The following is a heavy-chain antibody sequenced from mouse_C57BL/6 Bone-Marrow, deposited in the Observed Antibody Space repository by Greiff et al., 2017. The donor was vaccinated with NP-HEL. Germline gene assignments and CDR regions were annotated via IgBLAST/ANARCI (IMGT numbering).Heavy chain of an antibody. J-gene: IGHJ1*03. CDR3: ARYDDGLYWYFDV. Sequence: DVKLVESGPGLAKPSQTLSLTCSVTGYSITSDYWNWIRKFPGNKLEYMGYISYSGSTYYNPSLKSRISITRDTSKNQYYLQLNSVTTEDTATYYCARYDDGLYWYFDVWGTGTTVTVSS. CDR2: ISYSGST. CDR1: GYSITSDY. V-gene: IGHV3-8*01. D-gene: IGHD2-3*01.